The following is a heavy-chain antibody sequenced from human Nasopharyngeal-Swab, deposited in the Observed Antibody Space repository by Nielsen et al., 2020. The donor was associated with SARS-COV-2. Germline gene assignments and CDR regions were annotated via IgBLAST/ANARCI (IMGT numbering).Heavy chain of an antibody. Sequence: GGSLRLSCAASGFTFSSYSMNWVRQAPGKGLEWVSYISSSSSTIYYADSVKGRFTISRDNAKNSLYLQMNSLRAEDTAVYYCARDLSMIVVLIGTPSAFDIWGQGTMVTVSS. V-gene: IGHV3-48*01. J-gene: IGHJ3*02. D-gene: IGHD3-22*01. CDR2: ISSSSSTI. CDR1: GFTFSSYS. CDR3: ARDLSMIVVLIGTPSAFDI.